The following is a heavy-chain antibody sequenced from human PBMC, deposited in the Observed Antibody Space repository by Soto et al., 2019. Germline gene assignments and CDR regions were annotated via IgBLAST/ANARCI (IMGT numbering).Heavy chain of an antibody. D-gene: IGHD6-6*01. CDR3: AKDQYSSSAEGAFDI. J-gene: IGHJ3*02. V-gene: IGHV3-23*01. CDR2: ISGSGGST. Sequence: GGSLRLSWAASGFTXSSYAMSWVRQAPGKGLEWVSAISGSGGSTYYADSVKGRFTISRDNSKNTLYLQMNSLRAEDTAVYYCAKDQYSSSAEGAFDIWGQGTMVTVSS. CDR1: GFTXSSYA.